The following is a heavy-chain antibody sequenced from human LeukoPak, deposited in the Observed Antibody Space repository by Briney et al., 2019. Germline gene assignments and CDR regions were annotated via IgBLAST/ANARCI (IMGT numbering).Heavy chain of an antibody. CDR3: AKDIRITMVRGVQALDY. CDR1: GFTFDDYA. Sequence: GGSLRLSCAASGFTFDDYAMHWVRQAPGEGLEWVSGISWNSGSIGYADSVKGRFTISRDNAKNSLYLQMNSLRAEDTAVYYCAKDIRITMVRGVQALDYWGQGTLVTVSS. J-gene: IGHJ4*02. D-gene: IGHD3-10*01. CDR2: ISWNSGSI. V-gene: IGHV3-9*01.